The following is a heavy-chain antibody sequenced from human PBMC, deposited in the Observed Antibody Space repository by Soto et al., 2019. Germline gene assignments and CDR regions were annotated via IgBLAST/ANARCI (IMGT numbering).Heavy chain of an antibody. CDR1: GGSISSYY. D-gene: IGHD1-26*01. CDR3: ASRAEGSYAPYDAFDI. V-gene: IGHV4-59*01. Sequence: SETLSLTCTVSGGSISSYYWSWIRQPPGKGLEWIGYIYYSGSTNYNPSLKSRVTISVDTSKNQFSLKLSSVTAADTAVYYCASRAEGSYAPYDAFDIWGQGTMVTVSS. CDR2: IYYSGST. J-gene: IGHJ3*02.